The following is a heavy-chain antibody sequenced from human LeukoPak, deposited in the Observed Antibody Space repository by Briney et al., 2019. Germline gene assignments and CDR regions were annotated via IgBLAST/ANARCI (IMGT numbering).Heavy chain of an antibody. CDR1: GGSISSSNW. CDR2: IYHSGST. CDR3: ARVDYDYVWGSYRPYYFDY. D-gene: IGHD3-16*02. J-gene: IGHJ4*02. V-gene: IGHV4-4*02. Sequence: SGTLSLTCAVSGGSISSSNWWSWVRQPPGKGLEWIGEIYHSGSTNYNPSLKSRVTISVDKSKNQFSLELSSVTAADTAVYYCARVDYDYVWGSYRPYYFDYWGQGTLVTVSS.